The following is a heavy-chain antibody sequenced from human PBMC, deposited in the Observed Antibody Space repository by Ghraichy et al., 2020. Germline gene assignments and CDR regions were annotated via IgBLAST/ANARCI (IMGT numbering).Heavy chain of an antibody. Sequence: ASVKVSCKASGYTFANYGISWVRQAPGQGLEWMGWITGYKGDTRYAQKLQGRVIMTTDTSTNTAYMELRSLRSDDTAVYYCARDPGTIFGVVSNTGSLNYLDYWGQGTLVSVSS. CDR3: ARDPGTIFGVVSNTGSLNYLDY. CDR1: GYTFANYG. J-gene: IGHJ4*02. CDR2: ITGYKGDT. D-gene: IGHD3-3*01. V-gene: IGHV1-18*01.